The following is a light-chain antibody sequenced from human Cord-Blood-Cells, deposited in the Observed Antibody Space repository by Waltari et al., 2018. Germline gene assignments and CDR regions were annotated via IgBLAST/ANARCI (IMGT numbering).Light chain of an antibody. Sequence: DIQMTPSPSSLSASVGHRVTITCRASQSISSYLNWYQQKPGKAPKLLIYAASSLQSGVPSMFSGSGSGTDFTLTISSLQPEDFATYYCQQSYSTPPFTFGPGTKVDIK. J-gene: IGKJ3*01. CDR3: QQSYSTPPFT. V-gene: IGKV1-39*01. CDR2: AAS. CDR1: QSISSY.